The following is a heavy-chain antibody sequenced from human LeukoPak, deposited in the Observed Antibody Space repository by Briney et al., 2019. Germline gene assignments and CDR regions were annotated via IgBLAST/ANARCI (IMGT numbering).Heavy chain of an antibody. CDR2: INPNSGGT. Sequence: ASVKVSCKASGYTFTGYYMHWVRQAPGQGLEWMGWINPNSGGTNYAQKFQGWVTMTRDTSISTAYMELSRLRSDDTAVYYCAILSSGFLDTASGWYYFDYWGQGTLVTVSS. J-gene: IGHJ4*02. CDR1: GYTFTGYY. V-gene: IGHV1-2*04. D-gene: IGHD5-18*01. CDR3: AILSSGFLDTASGWYYFDY.